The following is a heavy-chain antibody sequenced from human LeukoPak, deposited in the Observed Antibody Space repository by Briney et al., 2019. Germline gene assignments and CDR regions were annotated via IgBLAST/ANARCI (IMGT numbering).Heavy chain of an antibody. D-gene: IGHD6-13*01. V-gene: IGHV4-34*01. Sequence: SETLSLTCAVYGGSFSGYYWSWIRQPPGKGLEWIGEINHSGSTNYNPSLKSRITISVDTSKNQFSLKLSSVTAADTAVYYCARDSSSSSYDYWGQGTLVTVSS. CDR3: ARDSSSSSYDY. CDR2: INHSGST. J-gene: IGHJ4*02. CDR1: GGSFSGYY.